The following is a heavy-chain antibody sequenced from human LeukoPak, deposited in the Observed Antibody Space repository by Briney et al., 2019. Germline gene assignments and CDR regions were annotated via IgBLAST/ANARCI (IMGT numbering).Heavy chain of an antibody. CDR3: ARKPLMGPLDY. J-gene: IGHJ4*02. D-gene: IGHD1-14*01. CDR2: IRSTSATI. V-gene: IGHV3-48*04. Sequence: PGGSLRLSCVTSGFTFNSYTMTWVRQVPGKGLEWIAYIRSTSATIYYAASVEGRFTISRDNAKNTVFLEMTSLTAADTAVYFCARKPLMGPLDYWGQGILVTVSP. CDR1: GFTFNSYT.